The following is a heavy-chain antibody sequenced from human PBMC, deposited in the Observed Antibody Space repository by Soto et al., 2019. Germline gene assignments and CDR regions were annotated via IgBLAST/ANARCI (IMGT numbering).Heavy chain of an antibody. CDR2: ITWNGANT. Sequence: GGSLRLSCAASGFRFDEYNMHWVRQAPGKGLEWLSLITWNGANTYYADSVKGRFTISRDGTTKSVSLQMTSLKREDTGLYYCARETLSYGSDLDVWGPGTRVTVSS. CDR3: ARETLSYGSDLDV. J-gene: IGHJ6*02. CDR1: GFRFDEYN. D-gene: IGHD5-12*01. V-gene: IGHV3-43*01.